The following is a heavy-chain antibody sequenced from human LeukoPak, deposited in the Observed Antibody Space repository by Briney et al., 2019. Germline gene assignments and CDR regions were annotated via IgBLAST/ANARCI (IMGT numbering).Heavy chain of an antibody. CDR2: ISAYNGNT. Sequence: GASVKVSCKASGYTFTSYGISWVRQAPGQGLEWMGWISAYNGNTNYAQKLQGRVAMTTDTSTSTAYMELRSLRSDDTAVYYCAREVGDSSSPLHNWFDPWGQGTLVTVSS. J-gene: IGHJ5*02. D-gene: IGHD6-6*01. CDR3: AREVGDSSSPLHNWFDP. V-gene: IGHV1-18*01. CDR1: GYTFTSYG.